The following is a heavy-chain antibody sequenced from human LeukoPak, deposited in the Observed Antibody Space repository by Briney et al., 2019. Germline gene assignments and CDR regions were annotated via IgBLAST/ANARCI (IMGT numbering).Heavy chain of an antibody. V-gene: IGHV4-39*07. D-gene: IGHD6-19*01. J-gene: IGHJ4*02. Sequence: SETLSLTCTVSGGSISSSSYYWGWIRQPPGKGLEWIGTIYYGGSTYYNPSLKSRVTISVDTSKNQFSLKLSSVTAADTAVYYCARVAVAGTSGFDYWGQGTLVTVSS. CDR3: ARVAVAGTSGFDY. CDR1: GGSISSSSYY. CDR2: IYYGGST.